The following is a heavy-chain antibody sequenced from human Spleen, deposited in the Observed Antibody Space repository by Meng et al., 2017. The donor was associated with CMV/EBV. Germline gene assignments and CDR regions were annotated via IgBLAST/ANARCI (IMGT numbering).Heavy chain of an antibody. CDR2: IKQDGSEK. Sequence: GGSLRLSCAASGFTFSSYAMHWVRQAPGKGLEWVANIKQDGSEKYYVDSVKGRFTISRDNAKNSLYLQMNSLRAEDTAVYYCAREVITIFGVVSYYGMDVWGQGTTVTVSS. CDR1: GFTFSSYA. V-gene: IGHV3-7*01. D-gene: IGHD3-3*01. CDR3: AREVITIFGVVSYYGMDV. J-gene: IGHJ6*02.